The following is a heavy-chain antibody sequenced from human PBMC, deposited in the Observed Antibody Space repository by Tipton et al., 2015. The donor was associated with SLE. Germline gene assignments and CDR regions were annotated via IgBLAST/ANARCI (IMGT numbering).Heavy chain of an antibody. V-gene: IGHV4-34*01. D-gene: IGHD3-10*01. CDR2: INHSGST. Sequence: TLSLTCAVYGGSFSGYYWSWIRQPPGKGLEWIGEINHSGSTYYNPSLKSRVTISVDTSKNQFSLKLSSVTAADTAVYYCARPDDSGSYAFDIWGQGTMVTVSS. CDR1: GGSFSGYY. CDR3: ARPDDSGSYAFDI. J-gene: IGHJ3*02.